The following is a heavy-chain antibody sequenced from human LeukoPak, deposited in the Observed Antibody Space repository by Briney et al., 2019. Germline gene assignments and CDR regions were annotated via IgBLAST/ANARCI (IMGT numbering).Heavy chain of an antibody. V-gene: IGHV3-15*01. D-gene: IGHD5-12*01. CDR2: VKSKTDGGTT. J-gene: IGHJ4*02. CDR3: TTPQYIAYGFGF. Sequence: GGSLRLSCAASGFTFSNAWMSWVRQAPGKGLEWVGRVKSKTDGGTTDYTAPVKGRFTVSRDDSKNTLYLQMNSLKIEDTAVYYCTTPQYIAYGFGFWGQGTLVTVSS. CDR1: GFTFSNAW.